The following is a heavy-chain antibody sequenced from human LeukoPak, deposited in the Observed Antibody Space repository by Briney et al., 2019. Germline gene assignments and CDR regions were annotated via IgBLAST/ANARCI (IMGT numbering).Heavy chain of an antibody. D-gene: IGHD3-22*01. V-gene: IGHV4-59*01. CDR3: ARDSSYYDSSGYYYNWFDP. CDR1: GGSISSYY. J-gene: IGHJ5*02. CDR2: IYYSGST. Sequence: SETLSLTCTVSGGSISSYYWSWIRQPPGKGLEWIGYIYYSGSTNYNPSLKSRVTISVDTSKNQFSLKLSSVTAADTAVYYCARDSSYYDSSGYYYNWFDPGGQGTLVTVSS.